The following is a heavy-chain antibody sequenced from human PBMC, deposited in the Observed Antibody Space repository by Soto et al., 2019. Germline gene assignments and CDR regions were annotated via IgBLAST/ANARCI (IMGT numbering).Heavy chain of an antibody. J-gene: IGHJ5*02. CDR1: EYCFTGHY. CDR2: IDPKSGYT. Sequence: XSVKVPCKASEYCFTGHYLHWVRRAPGQGLEWMGWIDPKSGYTKYAPKFRDRVTMTSVTSTSTAYMDLNSLTYDDTAVYFCAPDYDKSGYDYFDPWGQGTQVTVSS. CDR3: APDYDKSGYDYFDP. D-gene: IGHD3-22*01. V-gene: IGHV1-2*02.